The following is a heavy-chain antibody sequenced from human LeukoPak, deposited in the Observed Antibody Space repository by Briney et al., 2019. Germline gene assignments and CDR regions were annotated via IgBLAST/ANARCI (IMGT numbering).Heavy chain of an antibody. J-gene: IGHJ6*02. Sequence: PGGSLRLSCVPSGFSFSNYAMSWVRQAPGKGLEWVSSISGSGGSTHYVDSVKGRFTISRDKTKNTLYLQMNSLRAEDTAIHYCARVSGRILIWPQPFGDGLGVWGQGTTVTVSS. V-gene: IGHV3-23*01. CDR2: ISGSGGST. D-gene: IGHD3-10*01. CDR3: ARVSGRILIWPQPFGDGLGV. CDR1: GFSFSNYA.